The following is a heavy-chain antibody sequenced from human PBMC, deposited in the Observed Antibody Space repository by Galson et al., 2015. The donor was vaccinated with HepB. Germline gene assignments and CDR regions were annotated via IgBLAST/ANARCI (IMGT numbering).Heavy chain of an antibody. CDR2: IWYDERTK. V-gene: IGHV3-33*03. CDR3: AKDIGYGDYEDAFDI. CDR1: GLTFSMYG. J-gene: IGHJ3*02. Sequence: SLRLSCAASGLTFSMYGMHWVRQAPGKGLEWVAVIWYDERTKYYADSVKGRFTISRDNSKNSLYLQMSSLRTEDTALYYCAKDIGYGDYEDAFDIWGQGTMVTVSS. D-gene: IGHD4-17*01.